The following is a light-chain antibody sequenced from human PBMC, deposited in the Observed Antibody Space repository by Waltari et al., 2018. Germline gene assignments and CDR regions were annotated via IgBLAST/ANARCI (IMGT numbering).Light chain of an antibody. Sequence: DIVMTQSPDSLAVSLGERATINCKSSQSVLYSSNSKNYLAWYQQKPGQPPKLLIYWASTRESGAPDRFSGSGSGTDFTLTITSLQAEDVAVYYCQQYYSTPRAFGQGTKVEIK. CDR2: WAS. CDR1: QSVLYSSNSKNY. CDR3: QQYYSTPRA. V-gene: IGKV4-1*01. J-gene: IGKJ1*01.